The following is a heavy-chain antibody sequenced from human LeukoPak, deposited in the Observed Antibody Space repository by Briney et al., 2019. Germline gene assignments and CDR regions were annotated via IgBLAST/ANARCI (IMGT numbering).Heavy chain of an antibody. CDR3: ARSAVADTLSAYYFEY. J-gene: IGHJ4*02. CDR1: GYTFITND. V-gene: IGHV1-18*04. Sequence: GASVKVSCKASGYTFITNDISWVRQAPGQGLEWMGWVSAYNGNTNYAQKLQGRVTMTTDTSTNTAYMELRSLRSDDTAVYYCARSAVADTLSAYYFEYWAREPWSPSPQ. CDR2: VSAYNGNT. D-gene: IGHD6-19*01.